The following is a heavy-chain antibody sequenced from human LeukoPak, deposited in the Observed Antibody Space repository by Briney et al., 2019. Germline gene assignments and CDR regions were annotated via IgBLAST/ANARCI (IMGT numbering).Heavy chain of an antibody. CDR2: IYPGDSDT. D-gene: IGHD3-16*01. CDR1: GYSFTSYW. V-gene: IGHV5-51*01. J-gene: IGHJ6*03. CDR3: ARHSPVGGAYYYYMDV. Sequence: GESLKISCKGSGYSFTSYWIGWVRQMPGKGLEWMGIIYPGDSDTRYSPSFQGQVTISADKSISTAYLQWSSLKASDTAMYYCARHSPVGGAYYYYMDVWGKGTTVTVSS.